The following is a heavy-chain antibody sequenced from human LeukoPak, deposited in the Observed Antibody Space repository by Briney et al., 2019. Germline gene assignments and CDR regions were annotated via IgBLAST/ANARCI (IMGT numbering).Heavy chain of an antibody. CDR1: GYTFTGYY. CDR3: ARVGMIVARNSNWFDP. Sequence: ASVKVSCKASGYTFTGYYMHWVRQAPGQGLEWMGRINPNSGGTNYAQKFQGRVTMTRDTSISTAYMELSRLRSDDTAVYYCARVGMIVARNSNWFDPWGQGALVTVSS. V-gene: IGHV1-2*06. CDR2: INPNSGGT. D-gene: IGHD3-22*01. J-gene: IGHJ5*02.